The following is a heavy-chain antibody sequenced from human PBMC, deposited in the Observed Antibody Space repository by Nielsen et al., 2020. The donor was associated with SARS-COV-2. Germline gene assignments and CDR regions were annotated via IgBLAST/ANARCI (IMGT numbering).Heavy chain of an antibody. CDR1: GYTFTSYG. J-gene: IGHJ4*02. CDR3: ARDIPARWSLHYYDSSGYSPFDY. CDR2: ISAYNGNT. Sequence: ASVKVSCKASGYTFTSYGISWVRQAPGQGLEWMGWISAYNGNTNYAQKLQGRVTMTTDTSTSTAYMELRSLRSDDTAVYYCARDIPARWSLHYYDSSGYSPFDYWGQGTLVTVSS. D-gene: IGHD3-22*01. V-gene: IGHV1-18*01.